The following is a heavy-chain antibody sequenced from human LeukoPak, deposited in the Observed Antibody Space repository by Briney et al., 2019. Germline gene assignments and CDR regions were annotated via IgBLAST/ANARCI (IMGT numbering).Heavy chain of an antibody. Sequence: GGSLRLSCAASGFNWSVYPMTWVRQAPGKGLEWVSALGASGDNTYYADSVKGRFTISRDNSKSTLYLQINRLRAVDSAIYYCAMDRGYWGQGTLVAVSS. CDR3: AMDRGY. J-gene: IGHJ4*02. CDR1: GFNWSVYP. V-gene: IGHV3-23*01. CDR2: LGASGDNT. D-gene: IGHD2-15*01.